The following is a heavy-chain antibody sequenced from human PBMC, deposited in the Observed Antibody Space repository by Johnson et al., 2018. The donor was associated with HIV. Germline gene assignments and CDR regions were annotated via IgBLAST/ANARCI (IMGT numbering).Heavy chain of an antibody. D-gene: IGHD6-19*01. Sequence: QVQLVESGGGLVKPGGSLRLSCASSGFTFSTYGMHWVRQATGKGLEWVAVMWYDGSNQYYAESVTGRFTISRDNSKNTLYLQMNSLRAEDTAVYYCARRFFPGITVALDAFDIWGQGTMVTVSS. CDR2: MWYDGSNQ. J-gene: IGHJ3*02. V-gene: IGHV3-33*01. CDR1: GFTFSTYG. CDR3: ARRFFPGITVALDAFDI.